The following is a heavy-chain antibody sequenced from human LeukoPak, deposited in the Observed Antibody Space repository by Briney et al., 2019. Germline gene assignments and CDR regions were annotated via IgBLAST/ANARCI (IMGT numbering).Heavy chain of an antibody. CDR2: ISSSSSYI. D-gene: IGHD3-16*01. Sequence: GGSLRLSCAASGFTVSSYTMNWVRQAPGKGLEWVSSISSSSSYIYYEDSVKGRFTISRDNAKNSLYLQMNSLRAEDTALYYCARGDDYVGYDYWGQGTLVTVSS. CDR3: ARGDDYVGYDY. CDR1: GFTVSSYT. V-gene: IGHV3-21*04. J-gene: IGHJ4*02.